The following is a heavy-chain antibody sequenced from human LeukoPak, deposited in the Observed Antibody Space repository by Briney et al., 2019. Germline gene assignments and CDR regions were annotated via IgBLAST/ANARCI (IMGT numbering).Heavy chain of an antibody. CDR2: TYYRSKWYS. CDR3: ARDVATTGWYTFDY. D-gene: IGHD6-19*01. J-gene: IGHJ4*02. Sequence: SQTLSLTCAISGDSVSSINGAWNWVRQSPSRGLDWLGRTYYRSKWYSDYAVPTQGRISINPDTSKNQFTLHLFSVTPDDTAVYYCARDVATTGWYTFDYWGQGTRVTVSS. CDR1: GDSVSSINGA. V-gene: IGHV6-1*01.